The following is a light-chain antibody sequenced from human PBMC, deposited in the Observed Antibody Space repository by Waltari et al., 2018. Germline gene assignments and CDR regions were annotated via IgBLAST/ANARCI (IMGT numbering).Light chain of an antibody. V-gene: IGLV2-14*01. CDR3: TSFTSRSTWV. J-gene: IGLJ3*02. CDR1: SSDVGAYNF. Sequence: QSALTQPVSVSESPGQSITISCPGTSSDVGAYNFFPWYQQHPGKAPKLMIYEVSNRPSGVSSRFSASKSGNTASLTISGLQAEDEADYYCTSFTSRSTWVFGGGTKLTVL. CDR2: EVS.